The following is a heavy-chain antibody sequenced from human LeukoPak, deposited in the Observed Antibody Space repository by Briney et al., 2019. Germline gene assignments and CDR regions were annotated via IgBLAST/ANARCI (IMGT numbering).Heavy chain of an antibody. D-gene: IGHD4-17*01. CDR2: NWNGGST. CDR3: ARDQPAYAMTTVTTESLFDY. J-gene: IGHJ4*02. V-gene: IGHV3-20*04. CDR1: GFSFDDYG. Sequence: QSGGSLRLSCAASGFSFDDYGMSWVRQVPGKGLEWVSDNWNGGSTGYADSVKGRFIISRDNAKNSLYLQMNSLRAEDTAVYYCARDQPAYAMTTVTTESLFDYWGQGTLVTVSS.